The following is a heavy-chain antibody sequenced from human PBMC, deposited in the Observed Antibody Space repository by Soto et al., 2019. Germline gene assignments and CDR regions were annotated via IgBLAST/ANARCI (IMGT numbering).Heavy chain of an antibody. CDR2: IGTAGDT. D-gene: IGHD3-22*01. J-gene: IGHJ4*02. CDR1: GFTFSSYD. CDR3: ARGGIYYDSSGYYFDY. Sequence: GGSLRLSCAASGFTFSSYDMHWVRQATGKGLEWVSAIGTAGDTYYPGSVKGRFTISRENAKNSLYLQMNSLRAGDTAVYYCARGGIYYDSSGYYFDYWGQGTLVTVSS. V-gene: IGHV3-13*01.